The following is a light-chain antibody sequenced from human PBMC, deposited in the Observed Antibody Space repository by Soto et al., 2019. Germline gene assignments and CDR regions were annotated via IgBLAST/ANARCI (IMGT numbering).Light chain of an antibody. CDR1: QSVSSK. CDR3: QQYVTAFWT. V-gene: IGKV3D-15*01. CDR2: DAS. Sequence: EIVLTQSPGTLSLSPGERATLSCRASQSVSSKLAWYQQKPGQAPRLLIYDASNRATGIPARFSGSGSGTEFTLTISSLQPDDFATYYCQQYVTAFWTFGQGTKVDIK. J-gene: IGKJ1*01.